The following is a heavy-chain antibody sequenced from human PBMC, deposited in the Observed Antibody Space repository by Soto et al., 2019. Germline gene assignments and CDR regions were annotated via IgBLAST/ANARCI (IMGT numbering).Heavy chain of an antibody. V-gene: IGHV1-69*04. CDR2: IIPILGIA. CDR3: ARENGYYNVIRPPYYYYYMDV. Sequence: ASVKVSCKASGGTFSSYTISWVRQAPGQGLEWMGRIIPILGIANYAQKFQGRVTITADKSTSTAYMELSSLRSEDTAVYYCARENGYYNVIRPPYYYYYMDVWGKGTTVTVSS. D-gene: IGHD3-9*01. J-gene: IGHJ6*03. CDR1: GGTFSSYT.